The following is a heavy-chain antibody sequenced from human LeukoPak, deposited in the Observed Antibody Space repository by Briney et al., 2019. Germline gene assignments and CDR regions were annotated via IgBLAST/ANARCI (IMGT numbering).Heavy chain of an antibody. CDR2: MYSGGGT. D-gene: IGHD3-3*01. J-gene: IGHJ4*02. CDR1: GFTVTSNY. CDR3: AKGRDSWSNKIDY. Sequence: GGSLRLSCAASGFTVTSNYITWVRQAPGKGLEWVSVMYSGGGTNYADSVKGRFTISRDNSKNTLYLQMNSLRGEDTAVYYCAKGRDSWSNKIDYWGQGTLVTVSS. V-gene: IGHV3-66*02.